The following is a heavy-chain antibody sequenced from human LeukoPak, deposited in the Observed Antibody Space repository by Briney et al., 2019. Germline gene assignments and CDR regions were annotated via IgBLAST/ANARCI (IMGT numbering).Heavy chain of an antibody. CDR2: IYPGDSDT. CDR3: AFSRARLYYFDY. D-gene: IGHD2/OR15-2a*01. CDR1: GYSFSSYW. Sequence: GESLKISCKGSGYSFSSYWIGLVRQMPGTGLEWMGIIYPGDSDTIYRPSFQGQVTISADKSISTAYLQWSSLKASDTAMYHCAFSRARLYYFDYWGQGTLVTVSS. J-gene: IGHJ4*02. V-gene: IGHV5-51*01.